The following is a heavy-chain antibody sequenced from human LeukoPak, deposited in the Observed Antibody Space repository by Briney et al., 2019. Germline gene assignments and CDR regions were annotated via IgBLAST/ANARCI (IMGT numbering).Heavy chain of an antibody. D-gene: IGHD2-2*03. CDR1: GFTFRSYG. J-gene: IGHJ6*02. V-gene: IGHV3-30*18. Sequence: SGGSLRLSCAASGFTFRSYGMHWVRQAPGKGLEWVAVISDDGSNKYYADSVKGRFTLSRDNSKSTLYLQMNSLRAEDTAVYYCAKDWIYYYGMDVWGQGTTVTVSS. CDR3: AKDWIYYYGMDV. CDR2: ISDDGSNK.